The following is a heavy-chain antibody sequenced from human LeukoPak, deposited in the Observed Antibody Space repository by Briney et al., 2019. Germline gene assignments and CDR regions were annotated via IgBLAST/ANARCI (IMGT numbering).Heavy chain of an antibody. D-gene: IGHD3-3*01. V-gene: IGHV4-38-2*02. CDR2: IYHSGST. CDR1: GYSISSGYY. J-gene: IGHJ6*03. Sequence: SETLSLTCTVSGYSISSGYYWGWIRQPPGKGLEWIGSIYHSGSTYYNPSLKSRVTMSVDTSKNQFSLKLSSVTAADTAVYYCARDSKYYDFWSGYYKYYMDVWGKGTTVTVSS. CDR3: ARDSKYYDFWSGYYKYYMDV.